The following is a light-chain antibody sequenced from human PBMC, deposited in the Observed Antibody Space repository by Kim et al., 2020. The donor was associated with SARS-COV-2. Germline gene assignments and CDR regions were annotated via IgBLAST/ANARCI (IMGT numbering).Light chain of an antibody. Sequence: ETVITQSPATLSVSPGERATLSCRASQSVSSNLAWYQQKPGQAPRLLIYGASTRATGIPARFSGSGSGTEFTLTISSLQSGDFAIYFCQQYNDWRSFGQGTKVDIK. CDR3: QQYNDWRS. V-gene: IGKV3-15*01. J-gene: IGKJ1*01. CDR1: QSVSSN. CDR2: GAS.